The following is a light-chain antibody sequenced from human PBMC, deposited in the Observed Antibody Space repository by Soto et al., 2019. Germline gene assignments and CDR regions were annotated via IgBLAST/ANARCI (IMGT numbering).Light chain of an antibody. V-gene: IGKV3-15*01. Sequence: EIVMTQSPATLSVSPGERATLSCRASQSVSSNLAWYQQKPGQAPRLLIYGASTRATGFPARFSGSGSGTEFTLTISSLQSEDFAVYYCQQYNNWPLTFGQGTKV. CDR2: GAS. CDR1: QSVSSN. CDR3: QQYNNWPLT. J-gene: IGKJ1*01.